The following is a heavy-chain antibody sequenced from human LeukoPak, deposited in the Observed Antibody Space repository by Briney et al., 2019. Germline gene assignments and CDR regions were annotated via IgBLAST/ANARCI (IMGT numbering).Heavy chain of an antibody. J-gene: IGHJ4*02. CDR2: ISGSGGST. CDR3: ATRILLED. CDR1: GFTFSSDA. Sequence: GGSLRLSCAASGFTFSSDAMSWVRLAPGKGLEWVSAISGSGGSTYYADSVKGRFTISRDNSKNTLYLQMNSLRAEDTAAYYCATRILLEDWGQGTLVTVSS. V-gene: IGHV3-23*01. D-gene: IGHD2/OR15-2a*01.